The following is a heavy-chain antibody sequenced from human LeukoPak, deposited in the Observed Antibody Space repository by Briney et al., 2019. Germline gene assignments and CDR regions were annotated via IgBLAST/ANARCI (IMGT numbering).Heavy chain of an antibody. CDR3: ARDMSDYGDYVQGC. CDR1: GFTFSSYS. D-gene: IGHD4-17*01. V-gene: IGHV3-48*02. CDR2: ISSSSSTI. J-gene: IGHJ4*02. Sequence: GGSLRLSCAASGFTFSSYSMNWVRQAPGKGLEWVSYISSSSSTIYYADSVKGRFTISRDNAKNPLYLQMNSLRDEDTAVYYCARDMSDYGDYVQGCWGQGTLVTVSS.